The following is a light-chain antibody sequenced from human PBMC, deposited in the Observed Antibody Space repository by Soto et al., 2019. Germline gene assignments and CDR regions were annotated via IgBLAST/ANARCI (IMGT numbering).Light chain of an antibody. V-gene: IGKV1-17*01. CDR3: QQYNSGTGR. J-gene: IGKJ1*01. CDR2: DAS. Sequence: DIQMTQSPSSLSASVGDIFTITCRASQGIRIDLGWFQQRPGKAPKLLIYDASSLESGVPSRFSGSGSGTEFTLTISSLQPDDFATYYCQQYNSGTGRFGQGTKVDI. CDR1: QGIRID.